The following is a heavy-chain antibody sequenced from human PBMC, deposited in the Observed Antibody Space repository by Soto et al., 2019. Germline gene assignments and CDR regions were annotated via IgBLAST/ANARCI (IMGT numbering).Heavy chain of an antibody. CDR3: ARDAAAGLNDY. CDR2: ISAYNGKT. V-gene: IGHV1-18*01. CDR1: GYTFTSYG. Sequence: ASVKVSCKASGYTFTSYGISWVRQAPGQGLEWMGWISAYNGKTKYAQKLQGRVNMTKDTSKSTAYMEVRSLRSYDTAVYYCARDAAAGLNDYWGQGTLVTVSS. J-gene: IGHJ4*02. D-gene: IGHD6-13*01.